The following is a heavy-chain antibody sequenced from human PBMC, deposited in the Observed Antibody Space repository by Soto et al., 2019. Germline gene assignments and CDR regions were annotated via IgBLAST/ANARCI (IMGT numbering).Heavy chain of an antibody. Sequence: SETLSLTCTVSGGSIRNYYWSWIRQPPGKGLEWIGYIYYSGSTNYNPSLKSRVTISVDTSKNQFSLKLSSVTAADTAVYYCARDLTYGDYGVGSDAFDIWGQGTMVTVSS. V-gene: IGHV4-59*01. CDR3: ARDLTYGDYGVGSDAFDI. D-gene: IGHD4-17*01. CDR2: IYYSGST. CDR1: GGSIRNYY. J-gene: IGHJ3*02.